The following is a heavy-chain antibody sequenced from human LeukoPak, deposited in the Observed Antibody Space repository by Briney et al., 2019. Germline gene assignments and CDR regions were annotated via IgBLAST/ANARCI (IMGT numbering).Heavy chain of an antibody. CDR2: IYASGST. J-gene: IGHJ2*01. CDR1: GGSISSYN. CDR3: ARGSTGVTVTTVTTSHYWYFDL. V-gene: IGHV4-4*07. D-gene: IGHD4-17*01. Sequence: RPSETLSLACSVSGGSISSYNWSWIRQPAGKGLEWIGRIYASGSTNYNPSLKSRVTMSEDTSKNQFSLKLSSVTAADTAVYYCARGSTGVTVTTVTTSHYWYFDLWGSGILVTVSS.